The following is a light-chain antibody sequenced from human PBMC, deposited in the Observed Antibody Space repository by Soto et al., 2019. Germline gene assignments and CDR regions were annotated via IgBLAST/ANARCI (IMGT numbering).Light chain of an antibody. V-gene: IGKV3-15*01. CDR3: QQSDKWPPT. J-gene: IGKJ1*01. CDR2: GAS. CDR1: QSVSSN. Sequence: EIVMTHSPATLSVSPGERAALSCRASQSVSSNLAWYQQKAGQAPRLLMYGASTRAIGIPGRFSGSGSGTEFTLTISSLQSEDFAVYYCQQSDKWPPTFGQGTKVDNK.